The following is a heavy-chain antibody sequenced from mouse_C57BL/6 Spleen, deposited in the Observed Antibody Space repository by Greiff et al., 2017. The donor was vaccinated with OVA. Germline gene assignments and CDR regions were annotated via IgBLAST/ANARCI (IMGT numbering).Heavy chain of an antibody. V-gene: IGHV1-78*01. J-gene: IGHJ1*03. CDR1: GYTFTDHT. CDR2: IYPRDGCT. Sequence: QVQLQQSDAELVKPGASVKISCKVSGYTFTDHTIHWMKQRPEQGLEWIGYIYPRDGCTKYNEKFKGKATVTAAKSSSTAYMQLNSLTSEDSAGYFCARKGGSSYWHWYFDVWGTGTTVTVSS. D-gene: IGHD1-1*01. CDR3: ARKGGSSYWHWYFDV.